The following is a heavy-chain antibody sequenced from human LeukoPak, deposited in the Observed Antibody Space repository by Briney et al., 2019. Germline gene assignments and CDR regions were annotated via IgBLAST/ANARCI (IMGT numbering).Heavy chain of an antibody. V-gene: IGHV3-48*03. CDR1: GFSFSNYE. D-gene: IGHD6-6*01. CDR3: SAQYSSSSVVDY. J-gene: IGHJ4*02. Sequence: PGGSLRLSCAASGFSFSNYEMNWVRQAPGKGLEWVSYISSSGSIMYSADAVKGRFTISRDNAKNSLYLQMNSLRAGDTATYYCSAQYSSSSVVDYWGQGTLVTVSS. CDR2: ISSSGSIM.